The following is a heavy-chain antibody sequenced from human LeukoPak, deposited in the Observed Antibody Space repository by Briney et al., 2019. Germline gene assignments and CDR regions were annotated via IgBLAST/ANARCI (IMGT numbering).Heavy chain of an antibody. J-gene: IGHJ4*02. CDR3: ASSDSSSWYDKFDY. CDR1: GFTFSNYW. D-gene: IGHD6-13*01. Sequence: GGSLRLSCAASGFTFSNYWMNWVRQAPGKGLEWVANIEQDGSEKYYVDSVRGRFTVSRDNAKNSLYLQMNSLRAEDTAVYYCASSDSSSWYDKFDYWGQGTLVTVSS. CDR2: IEQDGSEK. V-gene: IGHV3-7*03.